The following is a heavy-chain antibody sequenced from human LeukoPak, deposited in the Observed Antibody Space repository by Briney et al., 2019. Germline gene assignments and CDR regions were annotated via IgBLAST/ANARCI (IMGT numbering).Heavy chain of an antibody. CDR1: GYAFSTYG. Sequence: ASVKVSCKASGYAFSTYGPTWVRQAPGQGLEWMGWISGYNGNTNYAQKFQGRVTMTTDTSTSTAYMELRSLISDDTAVYYCARGSVAVAGNVDYWGQGTLVTVSS. D-gene: IGHD6-19*01. CDR3: ARGSVAVAGNVDY. J-gene: IGHJ4*02. CDR2: ISGYNGNT. V-gene: IGHV1-18*01.